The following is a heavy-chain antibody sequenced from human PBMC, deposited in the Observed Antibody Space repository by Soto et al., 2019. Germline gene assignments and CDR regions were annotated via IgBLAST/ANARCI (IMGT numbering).Heavy chain of an antibody. J-gene: IGHJ4*02. CDR3: ARNYYDSSGYREFFDY. CDR1: GGSIRSGGYY. V-gene: IGHV4-31*03. D-gene: IGHD3-22*01. CDR2: IYYSGST. Sequence: QVQLQESGPGLVKPSQTLSLTCTVSGGSIRSGGYYWSWIRQHPGKGLEWIGYIYYSGSTYYNPSLKSRVTISVDTSKNQYSLKLSSVTAADTAVYYCARNYYDSSGYREFFDYWGQGTLVTVSS.